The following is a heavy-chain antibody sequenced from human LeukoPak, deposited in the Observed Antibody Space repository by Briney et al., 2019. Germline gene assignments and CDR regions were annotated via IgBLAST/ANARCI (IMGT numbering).Heavy chain of an antibody. CDR2: IYPGDSDT. D-gene: IGHD6-13*01. CDR1: GYIFSTHW. J-gene: IGHJ5*02. CDR3: ARHAYSSTWYPNWFDP. Sequence: GESLKISCKGSGYIFSTHWTGWVRQMPGKGLEWMGIIYPGDSDTRYGPSFQGQVTISVDKSINTAYLQWSSLKASDTAVYYCARHAYSSTWYPNWFDPWGQGTLVTVSS. V-gene: IGHV5-51*01.